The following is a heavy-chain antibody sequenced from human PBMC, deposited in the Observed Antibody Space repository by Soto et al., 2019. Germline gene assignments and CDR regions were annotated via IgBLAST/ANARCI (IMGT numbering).Heavy chain of an antibody. J-gene: IGHJ4*02. Sequence: SETLSLTCTVSGGSISSYYWSLIRQPPGKGLEWIGYIYYSGSTNYNPSLKSRVTISVDTSKNQFSLKLSSVTAADTAVYYCARDNGYSYGYTLDHWGQGTLVTVSS. CDR2: IYYSGST. CDR1: GGSISSYY. V-gene: IGHV4-59*01. CDR3: ARDNGYSYGYTLDH. D-gene: IGHD5-18*01.